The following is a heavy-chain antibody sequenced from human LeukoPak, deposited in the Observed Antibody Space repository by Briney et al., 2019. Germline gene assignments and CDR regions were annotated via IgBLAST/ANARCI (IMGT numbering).Heavy chain of an antibody. CDR3: AGVIGNYDGRLDY. V-gene: IGHV4-39*01. Sequence: SETLSLTCTVSGGSISSRSYYWGWIRQPPGKGLEWIGNIYYSGSTYYHPSLKSRVTISVDTSKNQFSLKLSSVTAADTAMYYCAGVIGNYDGRLDYWGQGTLVTVSS. D-gene: IGHD1-7*01. CDR2: IYYSGST. J-gene: IGHJ4*02. CDR1: GGSISSRSYY.